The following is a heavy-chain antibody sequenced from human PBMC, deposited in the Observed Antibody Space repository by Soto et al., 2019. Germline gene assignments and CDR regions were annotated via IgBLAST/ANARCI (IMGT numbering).Heavy chain of an antibody. V-gene: IGHV3-21*01. CDR2: ITSSSSYI. CDR1: GFTFSLYS. Sequence: PGGSLRLSCAASGFTFSLYSMIWVRQAPGKGLEWVASITSSSSYIYYEDSLKGRFTISRDNAKNSLFLQLDSLRAEDTAVYFCVRARSTDSSPDYWGQGNLVTVSS. D-gene: IGHD6-19*01. J-gene: IGHJ4*02. CDR3: VRARSTDSSPDY.